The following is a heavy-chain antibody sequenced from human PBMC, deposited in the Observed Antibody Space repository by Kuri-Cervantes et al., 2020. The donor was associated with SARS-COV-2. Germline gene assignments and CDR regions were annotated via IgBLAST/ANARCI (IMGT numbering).Heavy chain of an antibody. Sequence: GGSLRLSCAASQFTFSSYYMNCVRQAPGKGLEWVSYISSSGSTIYYADSVKGRFTISRDNAKNSLYLQMNSLRAEDTAVYYCARGTNLYYGSGSYPAPYYHYGMDVWGQGTTVTVSS. CDR3: ARGTNLYYGSGSYPAPYYHYGMDV. D-gene: IGHD3-10*01. V-gene: IGHV3-11*01. J-gene: IGHJ6*02. CDR2: ISSSGSTI. CDR1: QFTFSSYY.